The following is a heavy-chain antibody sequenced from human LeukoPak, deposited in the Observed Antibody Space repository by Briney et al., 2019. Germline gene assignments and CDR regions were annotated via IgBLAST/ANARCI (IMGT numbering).Heavy chain of an antibody. CDR3: ARGRYYDFNWFDP. Sequence: GRSLRPSCAASGFTFSSYAMHWVRQAPGKGLEWVAVISYDGSNKYYADSVKGRFTISRDNSKNTLYLQMNSLRAEDTAVYYCARGRYYDFNWFDPWGQGTLVTVSS. D-gene: IGHD3-9*01. J-gene: IGHJ5*02. CDR1: GFTFSSYA. V-gene: IGHV3-30*04. CDR2: ISYDGSNK.